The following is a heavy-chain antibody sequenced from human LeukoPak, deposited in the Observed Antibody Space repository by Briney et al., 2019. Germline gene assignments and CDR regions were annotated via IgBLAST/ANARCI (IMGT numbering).Heavy chain of an antibody. V-gene: IGHV4-59*11. CDR2: IYYSGST. J-gene: IGHJ4*02. Sequence: SETLSLTCTVSGRSISSHYWSWIRQPPGKGLECIGYIYYSGSTKYNPSLKSRVPISVDTSKNQFSLKLSSVTAADTAVYYWARDSISYYDFWRGYYRASWYFDYWGQGTLVTVSS. D-gene: IGHD3-3*01. CDR3: ARDSISYYDFWRGYYRASWYFDY. CDR1: GRSISSHY.